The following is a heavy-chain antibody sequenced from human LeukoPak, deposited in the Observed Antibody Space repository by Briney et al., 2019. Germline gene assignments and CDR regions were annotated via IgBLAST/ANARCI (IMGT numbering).Heavy chain of an antibody. CDR2: TNHRGSP. J-gene: IGHJ4*02. CDR3: ARGPPIEPVILGGYYYFDY. V-gene: IGHV4-34*01. CDR1: GGSFSGYY. D-gene: IGHD3-9*01. Sequence: PSETLSLTCAVYGGSFSGYYWTWIRQPPGKGLEWIGKTNHRGSPNSTPSLKSRATISGDTSKYQFSRKLSSVTAADTAVYYWARGPPIEPVILGGYYYFDYWGQGTLVTVSS.